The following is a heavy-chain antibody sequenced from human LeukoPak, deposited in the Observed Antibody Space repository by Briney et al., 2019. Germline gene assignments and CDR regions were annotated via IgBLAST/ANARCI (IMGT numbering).Heavy chain of an antibody. Sequence: GGPLTLSCTASVYRFSECEFYWVRRAPGKGLQWISYISSGSGTIKYADSVRGRFTIFRDDATKSVFLQMTSLRAEDTAIYFCGSSRQYVGAFDIWGRRTLVTVSS. CDR1: VYRFSECE. V-gene: IGHV3-48*03. CDR3: GSSRQYVGAFDI. CDR2: ISSGSGTI. J-gene: IGHJ3*02. D-gene: IGHD2-8*01.